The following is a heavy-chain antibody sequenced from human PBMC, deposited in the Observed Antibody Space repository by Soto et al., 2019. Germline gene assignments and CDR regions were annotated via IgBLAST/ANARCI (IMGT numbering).Heavy chain of an antibody. Sequence: GGSLRLSCAASGVTFSDYYMSWIRQAPGKGLEWVSYISSSGSTIYYADSVKGRFTISRDNAKNSLYLQMNSLRAEDTAVYYCARANYDILAGYYVFDYWGQGTLVTVSS. CDR3: ARANYDILAGYYVFDY. CDR2: ISSSGSTI. J-gene: IGHJ4*02. CDR1: GVTFSDYY. D-gene: IGHD3-9*01. V-gene: IGHV3-11*01.